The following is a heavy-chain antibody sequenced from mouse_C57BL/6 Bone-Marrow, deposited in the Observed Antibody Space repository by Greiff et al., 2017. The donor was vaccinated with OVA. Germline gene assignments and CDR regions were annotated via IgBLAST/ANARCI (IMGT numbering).Heavy chain of an antibody. CDR2: IYPGSGST. Sequence: VQLQQPGAELVKPGASVKMSCKASGYTFTSYWITWVKQRPGQGLEWIGDIYPGSGSTNYNEKFKSKATLTVDTSSSTAYMQLSSLTSEDSAVYYCARGGSSYEAIDYWGQGTSVTVSS. D-gene: IGHD1-1*01. CDR3: ARGGSSYEAIDY. CDR1: GYTFTSYW. V-gene: IGHV1-55*01. J-gene: IGHJ4*01.